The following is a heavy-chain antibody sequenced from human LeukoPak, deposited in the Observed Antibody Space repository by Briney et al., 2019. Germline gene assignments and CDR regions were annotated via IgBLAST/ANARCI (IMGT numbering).Heavy chain of an antibody. J-gene: IGHJ6*02. Sequence: PGGSLRLSCAASGFTVSSNYMSWVRQAPGKGLEWVSVIYSGGSTYYADSVKGRFTISRDNSKNTLYLQMNSLRAEDTAVYYRARVHYYYYGMDVWGQGTTVTVSS. V-gene: IGHV3-53*01. CDR1: GFTVSSNY. CDR3: ARVHYYYYGMDV. CDR2: IYSGGST. D-gene: IGHD1-1*01.